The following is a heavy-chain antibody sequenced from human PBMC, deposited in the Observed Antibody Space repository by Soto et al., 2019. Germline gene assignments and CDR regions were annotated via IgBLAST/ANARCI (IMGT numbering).Heavy chain of an antibody. V-gene: IGHV5-51*01. CDR1: GYAFSSYW. CDR3: ARGYCTATICDPWFDP. CDR2: IYPGDSDT. J-gene: IGHJ5*02. Sequence: GESLKISCKGSGYAFSSYWIAWVRQMPGKGLEWMGIIYPGDSDTRYSPSFQGQVTISVDKSITTAYLQWSSLKASDTAMYYCARGYCTATICDPWFDPWGQGTLVTVSS. D-gene: IGHD2-8*02.